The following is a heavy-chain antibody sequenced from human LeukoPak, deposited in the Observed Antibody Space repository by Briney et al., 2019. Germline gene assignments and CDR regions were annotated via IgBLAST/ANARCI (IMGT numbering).Heavy chain of an antibody. J-gene: IGHJ4*02. CDR2: ISSSSSYR. D-gene: IGHD3-10*01. CDR1: GFTFSSYS. Sequence: GGSLRLSCAASGFTFSSYSMNCVRQAPGKGLEWVSSISSSSSYRYYADSVKGRFTISRDNAKNSLYLQMNSLRAEDTAVYYCASGITMVRGPTHFDYWGQGTLVTVSS. V-gene: IGHV3-21*01. CDR3: ASGITMVRGPTHFDY.